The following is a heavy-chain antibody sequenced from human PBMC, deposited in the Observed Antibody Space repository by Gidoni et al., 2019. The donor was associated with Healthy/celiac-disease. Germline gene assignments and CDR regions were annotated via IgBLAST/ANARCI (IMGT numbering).Heavy chain of an antibody. J-gene: IGHJ4*02. V-gene: IGHV4-34*01. CDR3: ARGLGPDILTGYSPLHPFDY. CDR2: INHSGST. CDR1: GGSFSGYY. Sequence: QVQLQQWGAGLLKPSETLSLTCAVYGGSFSGYYWSWIRQPPGKGLEWNGEINHSGSTNYNPSLKSRVTISVDTSKNQFSLKLSSVTAADTAVYYCARGLGPDILTGYSPLHPFDYWGQGTLVTVSS. D-gene: IGHD3-9*01.